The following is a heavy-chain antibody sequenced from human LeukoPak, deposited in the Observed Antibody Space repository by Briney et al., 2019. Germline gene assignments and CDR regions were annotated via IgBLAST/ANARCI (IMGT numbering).Heavy chain of an antibody. Sequence: SETLSLTCAVSGGSISSYYWSWIRQPPGKGLEWIGGLYYTRSTYYNPSLKSRITISVDTSKNQFSLKLTSVTAADTAVYYCASVYSLYDNWGQGILVIVSS. V-gene: IGHV4-59*04. CDR1: GGSISSYY. CDR3: ASVYSLYDN. D-gene: IGHD6-13*01. CDR2: LYYTRST. J-gene: IGHJ4*02.